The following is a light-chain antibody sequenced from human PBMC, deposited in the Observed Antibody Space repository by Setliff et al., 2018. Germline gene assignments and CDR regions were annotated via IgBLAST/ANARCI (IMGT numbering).Light chain of an antibody. CDR2: EVA. Sequence: QSALAQPASVSGSPGQSITISCTGTIADVGYLNYVSWDQQHPGKAPKLIIYEVATRASGVSDRFSGSKSGSTAPLTISGVQTVDEADYYCNSYTTSGIILVGGGTNVTVL. V-gene: IGLV2-14*01. CDR1: IADVGYLNY. CDR3: NSYTTSGIIL. J-gene: IGLJ2*01.